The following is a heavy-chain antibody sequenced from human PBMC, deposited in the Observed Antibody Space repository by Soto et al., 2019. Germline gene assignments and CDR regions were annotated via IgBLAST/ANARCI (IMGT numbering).Heavy chain of an antibody. J-gene: IGHJ5*02. D-gene: IGHD3-22*01. CDR2: IYYSGST. V-gene: IGHV4-39*01. Sequence: SETLSLTYTVSGVSISSSSYYWGWIRQPPGKGLEWIGSIYYSGSTYYNPSLKSRVTISVDTSKNQFSLKLSSVTAADTAVYYCARHFYDSSGYYVRWFDPWGQGTLVTVS. CDR1: GVSISSSSYY. CDR3: ARHFYDSSGYYVRWFDP.